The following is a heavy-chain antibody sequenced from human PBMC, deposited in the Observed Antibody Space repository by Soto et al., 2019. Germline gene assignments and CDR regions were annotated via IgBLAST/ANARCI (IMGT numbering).Heavy chain of an antibody. J-gene: IGHJ3*02. CDR3: ARGGGVGVAGSAAFDM. D-gene: IGHD3-3*01. CDR2: INPATGAA. Sequence: QLHLVQSGAVVKKPGASVTVSCSASGYPVTAYYMHWVRQAPGRGLEWMGGINPATGAAKDTQTFQARATMTRDSYRSTVFMETGGWTSEDTAVFYCARGGGVGVAGSAAFDMWGQGTLVTVSS. V-gene: IGHV1-2*02. CDR1: GYPVTAYY.